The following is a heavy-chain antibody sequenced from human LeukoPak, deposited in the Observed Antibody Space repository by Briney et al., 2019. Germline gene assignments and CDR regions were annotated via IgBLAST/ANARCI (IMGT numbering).Heavy chain of an antibody. D-gene: IGHD1-26*01. J-gene: IGHJ3*02. CDR1: GGSISSGSYY. CDR3: ASPYSGSYPHGAFDI. Sequence: PSQTLSLTCTVSGGSISSGSYYWSWIRQPAGKGLEWIGRIYTSGSTNYNPSLKSRVTISVDTSKNQFSLKLSSVTAADTAVYYCASPYSGSYPHGAFDIWGQGTMVTVSS. V-gene: IGHV4-61*02. CDR2: IYTSGST.